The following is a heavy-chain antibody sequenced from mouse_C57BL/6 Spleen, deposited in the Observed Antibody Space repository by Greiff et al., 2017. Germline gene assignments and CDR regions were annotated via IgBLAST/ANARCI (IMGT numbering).Heavy chain of an antibody. CDR3: ARFDSYYWYIDV. V-gene: IGHV1-54*01. CDR2: IIPGSGGT. CDR1: GYAFTNYL. Sequence: VKLMESGAELVRPGTSVKVSCKASGYAFTNYLIAWVKQRPGQGLEWIGVIIPGSGGTNYNEQFKGKATLTADKSSSTAYMQLSSLTSEDSAVYFCARFDSYYWYIDVWGTGTTVTVSS. J-gene: IGHJ1*03. D-gene: IGHD2-12*01.